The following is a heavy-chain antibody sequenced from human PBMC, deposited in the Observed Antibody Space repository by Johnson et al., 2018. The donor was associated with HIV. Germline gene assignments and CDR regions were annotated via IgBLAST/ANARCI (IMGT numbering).Heavy chain of an antibody. Sequence: QVQLVESGGGVVQPGRSLRLSCAASGFTFSSYAMHWVRQAPGKGLEWVAVISYDGSNKYYADSVKGRFTISRDNSKNTLYLQMNSLRAEDTAVYYCAKDERAGQWLVLAFDIWGQGTMVIVSS. CDR1: GFTFSSYA. D-gene: IGHD6-19*01. J-gene: IGHJ3*02. V-gene: IGHV3-30*04. CDR2: ISYDGSNK. CDR3: AKDERAGQWLVLAFDI.